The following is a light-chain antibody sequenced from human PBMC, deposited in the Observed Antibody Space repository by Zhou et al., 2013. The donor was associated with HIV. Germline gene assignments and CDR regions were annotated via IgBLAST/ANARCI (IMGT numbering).Light chain of an antibody. Sequence: DVVMTQSPLSLSVSPGEPASISCRSSESLLYNGHNHLDWYLQKPGQSPQPLIYLASNRATGVPDRFSGSVSGTDFTLTISRVEAEDVGVYFCMQALHTFTFGGGPRWRSN. J-gene: IGKJ4*01. CDR1: ESLLYNGHNH. CDR3: MQALHTFT. CDR2: LAS. V-gene: IGKV2-28*01.